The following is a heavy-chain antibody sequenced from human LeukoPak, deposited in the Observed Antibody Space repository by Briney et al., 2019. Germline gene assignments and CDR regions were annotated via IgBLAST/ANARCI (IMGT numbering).Heavy chain of an antibody. V-gene: IGHV1-2*02. D-gene: IGHD3-10*01. CDR1: GYTFTDNY. J-gene: IGHJ5*02. Sequence: ASVKVSCKTSGYTFTDNYIHWVRQAPGQGLEWMGWINPNSGATNYAQKFQGRVTMTRDTSISTAYLELSRLRSDDTAVYYCARVRSGSGSLSGMFDPWGQGTLVTVSS. CDR2: INPNSGAT. CDR3: ARVRSGSGSLSGMFDP.